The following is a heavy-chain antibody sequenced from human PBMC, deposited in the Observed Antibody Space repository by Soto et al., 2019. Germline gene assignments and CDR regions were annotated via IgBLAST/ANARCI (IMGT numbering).Heavy chain of an antibody. D-gene: IGHD1-1*01. CDR2: ISSNGGRT. Sequence: EVQLLESGGGLVQPGESLRLSCAASGFTFGNYFMNWVRQAPGKGLEWVSDISSNGGRTHYADSVRGRFTISRDNSRNTLYLQMSSLRAEDTALYYCAKHLHWYGMDVWGQGTTVTVSS. CDR3: AKHLHWYGMDV. J-gene: IGHJ6*02. CDR1: GFTFGNYF. V-gene: IGHV3-23*01.